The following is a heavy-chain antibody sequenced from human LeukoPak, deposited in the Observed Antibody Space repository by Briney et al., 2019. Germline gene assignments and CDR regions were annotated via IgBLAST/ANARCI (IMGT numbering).Heavy chain of an antibody. CDR2: IYYSGTT. Sequence: SETLSLTCSVPDGSITSSLYYWGWIRHPPGKELEWIGSIYYSGTTYYNPSLKSRVTISVDTSKKQFSLKLSSVTAADTAVYYCARTFYYSSGSQPRGGDAFDIWGHGTMVTVSS. CDR1: DGSITSSLYY. J-gene: IGHJ3*02. D-gene: IGHD3-10*01. V-gene: IGHV4-39*01. CDR3: ARTFYYSSGSQPRGGDAFDI.